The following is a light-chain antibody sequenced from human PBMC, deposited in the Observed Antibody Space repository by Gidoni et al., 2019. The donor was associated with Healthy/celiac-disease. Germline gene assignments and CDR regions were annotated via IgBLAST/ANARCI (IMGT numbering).Light chain of an antibody. Sequence: DIVLTQSPGTLSLSPGGRATLSCRASQSVSNGYLAWYQQKPGQAPRLLVYGAYGASTRATGIQDRFSGSGSRTDFTLTISRLEPEDSAVYYCQQYGSLVTFGGGTKVEIK. CDR2: GAYGAS. CDR3: QQYGSLVT. V-gene: IGKV3-20*01. J-gene: IGKJ4*01. CDR1: QSVSNGY.